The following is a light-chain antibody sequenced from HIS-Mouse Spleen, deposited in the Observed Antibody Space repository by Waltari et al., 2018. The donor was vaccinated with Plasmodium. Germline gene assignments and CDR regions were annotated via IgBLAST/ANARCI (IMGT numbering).Light chain of an antibody. CDR2: EGS. Sequence: QSALTQPASVSGSPGQSLNISCTGTSSDVGCYNLVSWYQQHPGKAPKLMIYEGSKRPSGVSNRFSGSKSGNTASLTISGLQAEDEADYYCCSYAGSSTFVFGGGTKLTVL. J-gene: IGLJ3*02. CDR3: CSYAGSSTFV. V-gene: IGLV2-23*03. CDR1: SSDVGCYNL.